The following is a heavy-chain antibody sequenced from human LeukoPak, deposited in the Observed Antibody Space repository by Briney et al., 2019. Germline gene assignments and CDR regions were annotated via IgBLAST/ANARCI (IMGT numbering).Heavy chain of an antibody. CDR1: GFTFGDYA. CDR2: IRSKAYGGTT. J-gene: IGHJ4*02. Sequence: GRSLRLSCTASGFTFGDYAMSWVRQAPGKGLEWVGFIRSKAYGGTTEYAASVKGRFTISRDDSKSIAYLQMNSLKTEDTAVYYCTRTVPGYCSGGSCHRAYYFDYWGQGTLVTVSS. V-gene: IGHV3-49*04. D-gene: IGHD2-15*01. CDR3: TRTVPGYCSGGSCHRAYYFDY.